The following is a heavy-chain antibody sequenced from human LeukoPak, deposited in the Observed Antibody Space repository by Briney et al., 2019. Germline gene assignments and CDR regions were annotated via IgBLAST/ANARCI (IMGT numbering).Heavy chain of an antibody. V-gene: IGHV1-2*02. CDR2: INPKSGGT. J-gene: IGHJ4*02. CDR1: GYAFSGQF. Sequence: ASVQVSCKAYGYAFSGQFLHWIRQAPGQGLEWMGWINPKSGGTRFAQKFQDRVTLIRDTSISTAYMVLSGLRPDDTAVYYCAREVLKKHLLDWGQGTLVTVSS. CDR3: AREVLKKHLLD.